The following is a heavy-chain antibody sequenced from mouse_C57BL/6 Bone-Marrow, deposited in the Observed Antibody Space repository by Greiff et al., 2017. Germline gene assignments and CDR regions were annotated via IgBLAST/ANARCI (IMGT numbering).Heavy chain of an antibody. V-gene: IGHV1-54*01. CDR3: ARIRGYEGLAY. CDR1: GYAFTNYW. D-gene: IGHD2-2*01. Sequence: VQLQQSGAELVRPGTSVKVSCKASGYAFTNYWIEWVKQRPGQGLEWIGVINPGSGGTNYNQKFKGKATLTADKSSSTAYMQLSSLTSEDSAVXFCARIRGYEGLAYWGQGTLVTVSA. CDR2: INPGSGGT. J-gene: IGHJ3*01.